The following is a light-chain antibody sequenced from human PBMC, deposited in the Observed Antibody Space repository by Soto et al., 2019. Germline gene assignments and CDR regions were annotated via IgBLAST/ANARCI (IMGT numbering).Light chain of an antibody. CDR3: QNYNSAPYA. CDR1: QGISNY. CDR2: EAS. V-gene: IGKV1-27*01. Sequence: DIQMTQSPSSLSASVGDRVTITCRASQGISNYVAWYQQKPGKVPTLLIYEASTLQSGAPSRFSGRGSGTDFTLTISSLQPEDVATYFCQNYNSAPYAFGQGTKLEIK. J-gene: IGKJ2*01.